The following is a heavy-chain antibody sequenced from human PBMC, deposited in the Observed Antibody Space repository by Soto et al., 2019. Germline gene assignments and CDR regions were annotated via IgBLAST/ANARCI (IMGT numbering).Heavy chain of an antibody. CDR3: ARQDYANAFDI. CDR1: GGSISSSSYY. Sequence: SETLSLTCTVSGGSISSSSYYWGWIRQPPGKGLEWIGSIYYSWSTYYNPSLKSRVTISVDTSKNQFSLKLSSVTAADTAVYYCARQDYANAFDIWGQGTMVTVSS. CDR2: IYYSWST. V-gene: IGHV4-39*01. D-gene: IGHD4-17*01. J-gene: IGHJ3*02.